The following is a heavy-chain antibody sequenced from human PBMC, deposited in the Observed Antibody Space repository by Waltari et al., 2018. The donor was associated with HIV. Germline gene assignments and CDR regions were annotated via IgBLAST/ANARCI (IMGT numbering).Heavy chain of an antibody. D-gene: IGHD2-15*01. CDR3: VTLYNESPLYSNF. CDR1: GYPLGDFS. Sequence: QLIQSTSALKRPGASVTISCQVSGYPLGDFSMQWVRQGRGQRLEWMGGFDPKNGKPVYSQRFWGRVSLAEDTSEDTAFLELNRLTSDDTAVYYCVTLYNESPLYSNFWGQGTLVTV. V-gene: IGHV1-24*01. CDR2: FDPKNGKP. J-gene: IGHJ1*01.